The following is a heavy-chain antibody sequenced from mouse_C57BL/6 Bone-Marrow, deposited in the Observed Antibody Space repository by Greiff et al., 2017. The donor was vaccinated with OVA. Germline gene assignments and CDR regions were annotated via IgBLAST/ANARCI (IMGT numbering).Heavy chain of an antibody. CDR1: GFTFRSYG. Sequence: EVHLVESGGDLVQPGGSLKLSCAATGFTFRSYGMSWVRQTPDKRLEWVATISSGGSYTYYPDTVKGRFTLSRDNAKKTLYLQMSSLKSEDTALYYCGRDEYGKGDYWGQGTMVTVSA. CDR2: ISSGGSYT. D-gene: IGHD2-1*01. V-gene: IGHV5-6*01. CDR3: GRDEYGKGDY. J-gene: IGHJ3*01.